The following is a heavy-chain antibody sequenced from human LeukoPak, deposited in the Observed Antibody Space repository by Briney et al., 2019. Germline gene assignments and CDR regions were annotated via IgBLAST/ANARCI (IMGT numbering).Heavy chain of an antibody. Sequence: GGSLRLSCAASGFTFSSYAMHWVRQAPGKGLEWVAVISYDGSNKYYADSVKGRFTISRDNSKNTLYLQMNSLRAEDTAVYYCAREGRYYYDSSGYLPYWGQGTLVTVSS. CDR1: GFTFSSYA. CDR3: AREGRYYYDSSGYLPY. CDR2: ISYDGSNK. D-gene: IGHD3-22*01. V-gene: IGHV3-30-3*01. J-gene: IGHJ4*02.